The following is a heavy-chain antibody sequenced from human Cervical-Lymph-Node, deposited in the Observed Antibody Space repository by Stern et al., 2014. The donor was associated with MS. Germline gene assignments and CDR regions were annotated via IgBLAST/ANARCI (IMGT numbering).Heavy chain of an antibody. CDR1: GYTFTDYY. Sequence: VQLEESGAEVKKPGASVKVSCKASGYTFTDYYMHWVRQAPGQGLEWMGWINPNSGGTTYAQKFQGRVTMTRDTSISTAYMELSRLRSDDTAVYYCARGYCSSTSCYDCFDYWGQGTLVTVSS. CDR2: INPNSGGT. CDR3: ARGYCSSTSCYDCFDY. D-gene: IGHD2-2*01. J-gene: IGHJ4*02. V-gene: IGHV1-2*02.